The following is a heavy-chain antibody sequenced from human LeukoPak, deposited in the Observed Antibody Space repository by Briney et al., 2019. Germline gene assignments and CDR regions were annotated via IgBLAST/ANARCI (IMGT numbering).Heavy chain of an antibody. CDR1: GFSLSSYG. CDR2: IWFDGSNK. V-gene: IGHV3-33*01. CDR3: ARDRGDSSGYYPDAFDI. J-gene: IGHJ3*02. Sequence: GGSLRLSCAASGFSLSSYGMQWVRQAPGKGLEWVAAIWFDGSNKYYADSVKGRFTISRDNSKNTLYLQMNSLRAEDTAVYYCARDRGDSSGYYPDAFDIWGQGTMVIVSS. D-gene: IGHD3-22*01.